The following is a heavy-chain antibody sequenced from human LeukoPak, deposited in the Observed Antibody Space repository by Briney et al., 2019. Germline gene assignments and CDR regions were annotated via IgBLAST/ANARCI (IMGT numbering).Heavy chain of an antibody. CDR1: GFTFSDYY. CDR2: ISSSSSYT. D-gene: IGHD5-24*01. CDR3: AREMATIGGDAFDI. J-gene: IGHJ3*02. V-gene: IGHV3-11*05. Sequence: GGSPRLSCAASGFTFSDYYMSWIRQAPGKGLEWVSYISSSSSYTNYADSVKGRFTISRDNAKNSLYLQMNSLRAEDTAVYYCAREMATIGGDAFDIWGQGTMVTVSS.